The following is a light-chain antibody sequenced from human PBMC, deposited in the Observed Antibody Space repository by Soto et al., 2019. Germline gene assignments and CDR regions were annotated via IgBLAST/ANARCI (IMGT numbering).Light chain of an antibody. V-gene: IGKV1-9*01. J-gene: IGKJ1*01. CDR2: TAS. Sequence: DIQLTQSPSFLSASVGDIVTITCRASQGISSYLAWYQLKPGKAPKLLISTASSLQSGVPSRFSGSGSGTEFTLTISSLQPEDFATYYCQQLDSYPRTFGQGTKVDIK. CDR3: QQLDSYPRT. CDR1: QGISSY.